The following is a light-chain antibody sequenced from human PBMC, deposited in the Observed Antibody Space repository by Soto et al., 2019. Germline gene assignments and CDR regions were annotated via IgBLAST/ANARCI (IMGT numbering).Light chain of an antibody. V-gene: IGKV1-16*02. Sequence: DIQMTQSPSSLSASVGDRVTITCRASQGTINHLAWFQQKPGKAPKSLISGASRLQSGVPSKFSGSGSGTDFTLKISNLQPEDVATYYCQQADRYPITFGQGTRLEIK. CDR3: QQADRYPIT. CDR2: GAS. CDR1: QGTINH. J-gene: IGKJ5*01.